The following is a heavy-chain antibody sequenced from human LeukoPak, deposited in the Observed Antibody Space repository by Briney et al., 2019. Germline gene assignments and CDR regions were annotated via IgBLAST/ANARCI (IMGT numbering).Heavy chain of an antibody. Sequence: GESLKISCKASSYNFRNYWIGWVRQMPGKGLEWMGIIYPGGSETQYMPSFEGQVTISVDESTSTVYLQWSTLKASDTAMYYCARMYSSSYPFDYWGQGTLVTVSS. V-gene: IGHV5-51*01. D-gene: IGHD6-6*01. CDR3: ARMYSSSYPFDY. J-gene: IGHJ4*02. CDR2: IYPGGSET. CDR1: SYNFRNYW.